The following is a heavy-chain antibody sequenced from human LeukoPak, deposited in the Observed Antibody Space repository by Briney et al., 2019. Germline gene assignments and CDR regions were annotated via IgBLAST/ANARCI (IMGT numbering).Heavy chain of an antibody. CDR2: IYPGDSDT. D-gene: IGHD3-16*01. Sequence: GESLKISCKGSGYSFTSYWIGWVRQVTGKGLEWMGIIYPGDSDTRHSPSFQGQVTISADKSISTAYLQWSSLKASDTAMYYCARERRTWGEDFWGQGTLVTVSS. CDR3: ARERRTWGEDF. CDR1: GYSFTSYW. V-gene: IGHV5-51*01. J-gene: IGHJ4*02.